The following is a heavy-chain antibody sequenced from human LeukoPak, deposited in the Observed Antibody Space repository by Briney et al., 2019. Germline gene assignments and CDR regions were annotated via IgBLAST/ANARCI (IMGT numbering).Heavy chain of an antibody. J-gene: IGHJ6*02. CDR3: ARVRRGSGSYWRGLSRYYYYGMDV. D-gene: IGHD1-26*01. V-gene: IGHV3-30-3*01. Sequence: GGSLRLSCAASGFTFSSYAMHWVRQAPGKGLEWVAVISYDGSNKYYADSVKGRFTISRDNAKNSLYLQMNSLRAEDTAVYYCARVRRGSGSYWRGLSRYYYYGMDVWGQGTTVTVSS. CDR2: ISYDGSNK. CDR1: GFTFSSYA.